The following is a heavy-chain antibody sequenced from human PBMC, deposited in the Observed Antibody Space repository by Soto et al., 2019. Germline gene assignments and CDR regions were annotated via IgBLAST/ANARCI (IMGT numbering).Heavy chain of an antibody. J-gene: IGHJ3*01. CDR2: ISGSGGVT. V-gene: IGHV3-23*01. D-gene: IGHD6-25*01. CDR1: GFTFNDYA. Sequence: VQLLESGGGLVQPGGSLRLSCAASGFTFNDYAMHWVRQAPGKGLEWLSEISGSGGVTYYADSVRGRFTISRDNTKNIMSLQINSLRAEDTALYYCAKDAAAGGDAFDLWGQGTMVTVSP. CDR3: AKDAAAGGDAFDL.